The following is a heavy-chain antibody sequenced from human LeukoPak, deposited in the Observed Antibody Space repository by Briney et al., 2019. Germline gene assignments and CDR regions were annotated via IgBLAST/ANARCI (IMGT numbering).Heavy chain of an antibody. D-gene: IGHD4-17*01. Sequence: ASVKVSCKASGYTFTSYAMHWVRQAPGQRLEWMGWINAGNGNTKYSQKFQGRVTITRDTSASTVYMELSSLRSEDTAVYYCARGLTTVTTWDFYYGMDVWGQGTTVTVSS. J-gene: IGHJ6*02. CDR1: GYTFTSYA. CDR2: INAGNGNT. V-gene: IGHV1-3*01. CDR3: ARGLTTVTTWDFYYGMDV.